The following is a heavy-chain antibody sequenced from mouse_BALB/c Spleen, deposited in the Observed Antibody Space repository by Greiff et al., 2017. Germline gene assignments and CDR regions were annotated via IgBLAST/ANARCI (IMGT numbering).Heavy chain of an antibody. J-gene: IGHJ3*01. Sequence: EVQLVESGGGLVKPGGSLKLSCAASGFTFSSYAMSWVRQTPEKRLEWVATISSGGSYTYYPDSVKGRFTISRDNAKNTLYLQMSSLRSEDTAMYYCARQDDSSWFAYWGQGTLVTVSA. CDR1: GFTFSSYA. CDR3: ARQDDSSWFAY. D-gene: IGHD2-4*01. V-gene: IGHV5-9-3*01. CDR2: ISSGGSYT.